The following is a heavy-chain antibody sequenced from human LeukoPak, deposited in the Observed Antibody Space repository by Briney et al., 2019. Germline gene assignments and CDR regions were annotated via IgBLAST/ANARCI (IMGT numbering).Heavy chain of an antibody. CDR2: ISSSGSTI. J-gene: IGHJ6*03. V-gene: IGHV3-48*04. D-gene: IGHD5-18*01. CDR1: GFTFSSYS. Sequence: GGSLRLSCAASGFTFSSYSMNWVRQAPGKGLEWVSYISSSGSTIYYADSVKGRFTISRDNAKNSLYPQMNSLRAEDTAVYYCARGIQLWPDYYYYYMDVWGKGTTVTISS. CDR3: ARGIQLWPDYYYYYMDV.